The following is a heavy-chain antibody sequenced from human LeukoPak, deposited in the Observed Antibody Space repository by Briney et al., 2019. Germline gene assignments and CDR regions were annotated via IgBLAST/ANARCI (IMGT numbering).Heavy chain of an antibody. D-gene: IGHD3-16*01. CDR1: VDTFGHFA. Sequence: GSLSLACDASSSVDTFGHFAIRWARQAPGRGLEGNAGTRGSDYYTYNAGPGKGRYTNSKDNSKNTVYIQRNSLRAQDTAVYYFSKDGSWGDYYSYFYMDVWGKGTTVTVSS. J-gene: IGHJ6*03. CDR2: TRGSDYYT. CDR3: SKDGSWGDYYSYFYMDV. V-gene: IGHV3-23*01.